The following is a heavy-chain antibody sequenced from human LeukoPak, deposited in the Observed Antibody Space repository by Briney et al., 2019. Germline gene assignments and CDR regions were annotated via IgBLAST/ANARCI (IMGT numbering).Heavy chain of an antibody. CDR1: GGSLSSHY. CDR3: ARFSSGCSTASCYLTN. D-gene: IGHD2-2*01. Sequence: SETLSLTCTVSGGSLSSHYCSWIRQPPGKGLELIGHIFSTGTTFYNPSLSSRVSISLDTSRNQFFLRLTSVTPADTALYYCARFSSGCSTASCYLTNWGQGILVTVSS. V-gene: IGHV4-59*11. J-gene: IGHJ4*02. CDR2: IFSTGTT.